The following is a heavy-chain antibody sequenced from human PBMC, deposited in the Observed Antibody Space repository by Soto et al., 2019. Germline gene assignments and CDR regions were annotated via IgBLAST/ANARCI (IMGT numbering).Heavy chain of an antibody. CDR2: IYSRGDT. CDR3: ARDRAESQGLDV. V-gene: IGHV3-53*01. J-gene: IGHJ3*01. Sequence: EVQLVESGGGLIQPGGSLRLSCAAVGFTVSSNYMNWVRQAPGKGLEWVSVIYSRGDTYYAESMKGRFTISRDTSKNTVYLQIDNIRREDTALYYCARDRAESQGLDVWGQGTMVTVSS. CDR1: GFTVSSNY. D-gene: IGHD3-10*01.